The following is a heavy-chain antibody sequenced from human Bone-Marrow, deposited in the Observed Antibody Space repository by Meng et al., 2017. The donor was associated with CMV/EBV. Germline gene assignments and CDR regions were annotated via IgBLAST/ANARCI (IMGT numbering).Heavy chain of an antibody. J-gene: IGHJ6*02. CDR1: GYTLSGYY. Sequence: ASVKVSCKASGYTLSGYYMHWVRQAPGQGLEWMGWINPNSGGTKYAQKFQGRVTMTRDTSISTAYMELSRLRSDDTAVYYCARGAPAAILAYYYYYGMDVWGQGTTVTVSS. CDR2: INPNSGGT. D-gene: IGHD2-2*02. CDR3: ARGAPAAILAYYYYYGMDV. V-gene: IGHV1-2*02.